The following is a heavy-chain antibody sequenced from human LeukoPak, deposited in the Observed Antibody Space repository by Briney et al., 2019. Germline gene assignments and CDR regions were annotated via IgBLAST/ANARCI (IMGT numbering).Heavy chain of an antibody. CDR2: INAGNGNT. CDR3: ASQTLWFGEFLMDV. CDR1: GYTFTSYA. Sequence: ASVKVSCKASGYTFTSYAMHWVRQAPGQRLEWMGWINAGNGNTKYSQKFQGRDTITRDTSASTAYMELSSLRSEDTAVYCCASQTLWFGEFLMDVWGKGTTVTVSS. J-gene: IGHJ6*04. D-gene: IGHD3-10*01. V-gene: IGHV1-3*01.